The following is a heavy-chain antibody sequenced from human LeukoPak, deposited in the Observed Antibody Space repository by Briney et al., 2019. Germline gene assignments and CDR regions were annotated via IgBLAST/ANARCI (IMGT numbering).Heavy chain of an antibody. Sequence: SETLSLTCAVYGGSFSGYYWSWIRQPPGKGLEWIGEINHSGSTNYNPSLKSRVTISVDTSKNQFSLKLSSVTAADTAVYYCARASYPMQLWGGGYYFDYWGQGTLVTVSS. J-gene: IGHJ4*02. CDR2: INHSGST. CDR3: ARASYPMQLWGGGYYFDY. V-gene: IGHV4-34*01. CDR1: GGSFSGYY. D-gene: IGHD5-18*01.